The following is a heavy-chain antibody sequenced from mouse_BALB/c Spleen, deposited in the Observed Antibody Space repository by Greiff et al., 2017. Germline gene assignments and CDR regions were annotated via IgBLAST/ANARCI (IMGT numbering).Heavy chain of an antibody. CDR2: ISSGSSTI. CDR3: ARSDGYYPLYYAMDY. D-gene: IGHD2-3*01. V-gene: IGHV5-17*02. J-gene: IGHJ4*01. CDR1: GFTFSSFG. Sequence: EVKLMESGGGLVQPGGSRKLSCAASGFTFSSFGMHWVRQAPEKGLEWVAYISSGSSTIYYADTVKGRFTISRDNPKNTLFLQMTSLRSEDTAMYYCARSDGYYPLYYAMDYWGQGTSVTVSA.